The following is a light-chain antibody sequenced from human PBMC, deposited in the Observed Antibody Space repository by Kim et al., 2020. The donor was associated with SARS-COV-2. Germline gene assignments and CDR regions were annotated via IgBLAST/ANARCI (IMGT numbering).Light chain of an antibody. J-gene: IGLJ3*02. CDR3: AAWDDSLSGAWV. V-gene: IGLV1-47*01. Sequence: VTISWSGSSSNIGSNYVYWYQQLPGTAPKLLIYRNNQRPSGVPDRFSGSKSGTSASLAISGLRSEDEADYYCAAWDDSLSGAWVFGGGTQLTVL. CDR1: SSNIGSNY. CDR2: RNN.